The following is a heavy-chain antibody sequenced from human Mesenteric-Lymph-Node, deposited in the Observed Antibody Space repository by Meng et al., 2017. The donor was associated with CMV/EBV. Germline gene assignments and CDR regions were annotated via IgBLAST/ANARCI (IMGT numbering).Heavy chain of an antibody. J-gene: IGHJ5*02. Sequence: QFQLVQSGAEVKKPGSSVKVSCKASGGTFSSYTISWVRQAPGQGLEWMGRIIPILRIANYAQKFQGRVTINADKSTSTADMELSSLRSEDTAVYYCAGGIAAAGSRWFDPWGQGTLVTVSS. V-gene: IGHV1-69*02. D-gene: IGHD6-13*01. CDR1: GGTFSSYT. CDR3: AGGIAAAGSRWFDP. CDR2: IIPILRIA.